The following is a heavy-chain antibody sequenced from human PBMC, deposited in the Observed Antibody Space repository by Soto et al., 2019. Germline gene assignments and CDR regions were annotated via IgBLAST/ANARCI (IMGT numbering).Heavy chain of an antibody. J-gene: IGHJ4*02. V-gene: IGHV4-30-2*01. CDR2: IYPSGTI. CDR1: GGSITSSGYS. Sequence: SETLSLTCAVSGGSITSSGYSWSWIRQPPGKGLEWIGYIYPSGTIFYNPSLNSRVTISVDTSNNQFSLRLSSVTAVDTAVYYCATYTAYAKYYFDYWGRGTLVTVSS. CDR3: ATYTAYAKYYFDY. D-gene: IGHD3-16*01.